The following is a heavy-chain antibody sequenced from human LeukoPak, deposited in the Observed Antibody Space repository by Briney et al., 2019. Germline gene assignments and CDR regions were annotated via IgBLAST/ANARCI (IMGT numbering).Heavy chain of an antibody. CDR1: GGPISSYY. J-gene: IGHJ5*02. V-gene: IGHV4-59*01. Sequence: SETLSLTCTVSGGPISSYYWSWIRQPPGKGLEWIGYIYYSGSTNYNPSLKSRVTISVDTSKNQFSLKLSSVTAADTAVYYCARGRGDPWGQGTLVTVSS. CDR3: ARGRGDP. CDR2: IYYSGST.